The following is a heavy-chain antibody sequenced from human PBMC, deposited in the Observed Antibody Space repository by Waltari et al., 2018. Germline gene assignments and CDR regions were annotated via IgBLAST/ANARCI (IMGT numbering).Heavy chain of an antibody. CDR2: INPDGTTI. J-gene: IGHJ4*02. CDR3: VRDQFGEDDY. D-gene: IGHD3-10*01. Sequence: EVQLVESGGGLVQPGGSLRLSCAASGFTLRYYWMHWVRQAPGKGLGWVSRINPDGTTINYADSVKGRFTISRDTAKNTLYLQMHSLRVEDTAVYYCVRDQFGEDDYWGQGTLVTVSS. V-gene: IGHV3-74*01. CDR1: GFTLRYYW.